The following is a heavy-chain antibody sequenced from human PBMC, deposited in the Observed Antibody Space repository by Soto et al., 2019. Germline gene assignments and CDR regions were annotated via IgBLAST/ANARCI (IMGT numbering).Heavy chain of an antibody. V-gene: IGHV1-69*13. CDR2: IIPIFGTA. CDR3: AGTVYSNNVPYYYGMDV. CDR1: GRTFSSYA. Sequence: SEKVSCKASGRTFSSYAISWVRQAPEQGLEWMGGIIPIFGTANYAQQFQSRVTITADESTSTGLMELSSLSSEDTAVYYCAGTVYSNNVPYYYGMDVWGQGTTVTVSS. J-gene: IGHJ6*02. D-gene: IGHD4-4*01.